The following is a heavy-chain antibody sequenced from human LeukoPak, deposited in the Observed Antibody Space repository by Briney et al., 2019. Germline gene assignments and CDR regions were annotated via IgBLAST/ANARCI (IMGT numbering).Heavy chain of an antibody. Sequence: PSETLSLTCTVSGYSISSGYYWGWIRQPPGKGLEWIGSIYHSGSTYYNPSLKSRVTISVDTSKNQFSLKLSSVTAADTAVYYCARGDYSNYFSNHAFDIWGQGTMVTVSS. CDR1: GYSISSGYY. CDR2: IYHSGST. D-gene: IGHD4-11*01. V-gene: IGHV4-38-2*02. J-gene: IGHJ3*02. CDR3: ARGDYSNYFSNHAFDI.